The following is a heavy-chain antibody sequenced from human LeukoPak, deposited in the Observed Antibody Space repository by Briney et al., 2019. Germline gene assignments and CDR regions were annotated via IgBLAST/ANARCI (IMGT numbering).Heavy chain of an antibody. CDR3: ARAIVVVPAAIPYYGMDV. CDR2: IIPIFGIA. Sequence: SVKVSCKASGGTFSSYAISWVRQAPGQGLEWMGRIIPIFGIANYAQKFQGRVTITADKSTSTAYMELSSLRSEDTAVYYCARAIVVVPAAIPYYGMDVWGQGPRSPSP. D-gene: IGHD2-2*01. CDR1: GGTFSSYA. J-gene: IGHJ6*02. V-gene: IGHV1-69*04.